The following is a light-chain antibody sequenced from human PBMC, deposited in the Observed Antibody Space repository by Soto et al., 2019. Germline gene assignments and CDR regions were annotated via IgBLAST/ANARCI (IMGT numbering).Light chain of an antibody. Sequence: EVVLTQSPATLSLSPGETATLSCRASRSVDSQLAWYQHKPGKAPRLLIFEASTRATGVPSRFSGSGSGTQVIPTIISMEPEDFAVNYCRQRGNWSPLTFGGGTKVEI. CDR2: EAS. CDR3: RQRGNWSPLT. J-gene: IGKJ4*02. V-gene: IGKV3-11*01. CDR1: RSVDSQ.